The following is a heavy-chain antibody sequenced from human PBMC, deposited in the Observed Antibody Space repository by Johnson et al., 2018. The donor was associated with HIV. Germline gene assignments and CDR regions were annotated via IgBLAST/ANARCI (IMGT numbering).Heavy chain of an antibody. D-gene: IGHD5-24*01. Sequence: VQLVESGGGVVRPGGSLRLSCAASGFTFSDYYMNWIRQAPGKGLEWVSYISSSGSAIKYADSVKGRFTISRDNAKTSLFLQMRSLRPEDTAVYFCAREMAWEDAFDIWGQGTMVTVSS. V-gene: IGHV3-11*04. CDR2: ISSSGSAI. J-gene: IGHJ3*02. CDR3: AREMAWEDAFDI. CDR1: GFTFSDYY.